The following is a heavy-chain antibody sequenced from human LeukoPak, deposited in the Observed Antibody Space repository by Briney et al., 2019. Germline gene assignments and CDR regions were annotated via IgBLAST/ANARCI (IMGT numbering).Heavy chain of an antibody. V-gene: IGHV4-39*01. J-gene: IGHJ3*02. CDR3: ARVPRYYYDSSGYYAFDI. D-gene: IGHD3-22*01. CDR2: IYYSGST. Sequence: SETLSLTCTVSGGSISSSSYYWGWIRQPPGKGLEWLGSIYYSGSTYYNPSLKSRVTISVDTSKNQFSLKLSSVTAADTAVYYCARVPRYYYDSSGYYAFDIWGQGTMVTVSS. CDR1: GGSISSSSYY.